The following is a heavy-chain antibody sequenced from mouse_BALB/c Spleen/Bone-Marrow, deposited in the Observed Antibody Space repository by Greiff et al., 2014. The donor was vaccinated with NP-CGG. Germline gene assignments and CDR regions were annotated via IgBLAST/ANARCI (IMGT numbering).Heavy chain of an antibody. CDR2: ISYRGTT. CDR1: GDSITGGY. Sequence: VQLQQSGPSLVKPSQTLSLTCSVTGDSITGGYWHWIRKLPGKKLECMGYISYRGTTYYNPSLKSRISITRDTSKNQYYLELNSVAAEDTATYYCARTGFFDVWGAGTTVTVSS. V-gene: IGHV3-8*02. CDR3: ARTGFFDV. J-gene: IGHJ1*01.